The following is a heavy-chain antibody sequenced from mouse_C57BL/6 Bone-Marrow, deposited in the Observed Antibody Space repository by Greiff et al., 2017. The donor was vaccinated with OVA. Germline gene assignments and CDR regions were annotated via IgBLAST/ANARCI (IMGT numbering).Heavy chain of an antibody. CDR3: AKKGTGSHAMDY. CDR1: GFSLTSYG. Sequence: VQRVESGPGLVQPSQSLSITCTVSGFSLTSYGVHWVRQSPGKGLEWLGVIWRGGSTDYNAAFMSRLSITKDNSKSQVFFKMNSLQADDTAIYYCAKKGTGSHAMDYWDQGTSVTVSS. CDR2: IWRGGST. D-gene: IGHD4-1*01. J-gene: IGHJ4*01. V-gene: IGHV2-5*01.